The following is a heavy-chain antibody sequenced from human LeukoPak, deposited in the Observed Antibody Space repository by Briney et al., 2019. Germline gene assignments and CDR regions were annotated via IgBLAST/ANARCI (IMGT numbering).Heavy chain of an antibody. CDR3: ARDRYYDSSGSTPPPEP. V-gene: IGHV3-7*01. D-gene: IGHD3-22*01. Sequence: PGESLRLSCAASGFTFSRFWMNWVRQSPGKGLEWVANIKEDGSERYYGDSVRGRFTISRDNAKNSLYLQMNSLRAEDTAVYYCARDRYYDSSGSTPPPEPWGQGTLVTVSS. CDR2: IKEDGSER. CDR1: GFTFSRFW. J-gene: IGHJ5*02.